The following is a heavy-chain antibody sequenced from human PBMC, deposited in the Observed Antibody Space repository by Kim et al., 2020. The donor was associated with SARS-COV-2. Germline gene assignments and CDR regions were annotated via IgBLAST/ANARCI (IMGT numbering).Heavy chain of an antibody. Sequence: GGSLRLSCTTSGFTFSSHAMHWVRQTPGKGLECVSSISGGGGHLYYADSVKGRFTISRDTATSSLFLEMQSLRAEDTAVYYCASGFYGSSFDNWGQGTLV. CDR3: ASGFYGSSFDN. V-gene: IGHV3-21*01. CDR1: GFTFSSHA. D-gene: IGHD3-10*01. CDR2: ISGGGGHL. J-gene: IGHJ4*02.